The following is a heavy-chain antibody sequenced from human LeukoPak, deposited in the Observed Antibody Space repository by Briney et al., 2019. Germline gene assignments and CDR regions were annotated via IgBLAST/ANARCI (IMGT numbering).Heavy chain of an antibody. V-gene: IGHV3-21*01. CDR1: GFTFNTYS. D-gene: IGHD4-11*01. Sequence: PGGSLRLSCAASGFTFNTYSMNWVRQAPGEGLEWVSSISPTSGHIYYADSVKGRFTISRDNAQSSLYLQMSSLRAEDTAVYYCARGSYGNCDSWGQGTLVTVSS. J-gene: IGHJ5*01. CDR3: ARGSYGNCDS. CDR2: ISPTSGHI.